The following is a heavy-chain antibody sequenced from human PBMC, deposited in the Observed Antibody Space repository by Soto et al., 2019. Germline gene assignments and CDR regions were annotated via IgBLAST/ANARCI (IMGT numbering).Heavy chain of an antibody. Sequence: QVHLQESGPGLLKPSQTLSLTCNVSGDSIGSGDFYWTWIRQSPGKGLEYIGYIYKSGRTYYNPSLTRRPMISLGPSRNQFFLSLNSVTAADTAIYYCARSLSASSGWFDPWGEGTLVSVAS. D-gene: IGHD6-6*01. CDR3: ARSLSASSGWFDP. J-gene: IGHJ5*02. CDR2: IYKSGRT. CDR1: GDSIGSGDFY. V-gene: IGHV4-30-4*01.